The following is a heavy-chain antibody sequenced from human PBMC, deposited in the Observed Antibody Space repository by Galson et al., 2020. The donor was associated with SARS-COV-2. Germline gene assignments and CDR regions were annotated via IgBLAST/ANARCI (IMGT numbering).Heavy chain of an antibody. V-gene: IGHV3-48*03. J-gene: IGHJ4*02. Sequence: TGWSLRLSCAASGFSFSNYEMNWVRQAPGKGLEWISYISSSGRTIHYADSVKGRFTISRDNAKSSLSLQMNSLRAEDTAVYYCARLDAYGPGYWGQGTLVTVSS. CDR3: ARLDAYGPGY. CDR2: ISSSGRTI. CDR1: GFSFSNYE. D-gene: IGHD2-21*01.